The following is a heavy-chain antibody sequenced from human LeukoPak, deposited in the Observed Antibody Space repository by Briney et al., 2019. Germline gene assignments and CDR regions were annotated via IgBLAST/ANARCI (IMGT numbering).Heavy chain of an antibody. Sequence: PSETLSLTCTVSGGSISSYYWSWIRQPPGKGLEWIGYIYYSGSTNYNPSLKSRVIISVDTSKNQFSLKLSSVTAADTAVYYCASWSDTMDVWGKGTTVTVSS. CDR3: ASWSDTMDV. J-gene: IGHJ6*03. CDR2: IYYSGST. D-gene: IGHD5-18*01. V-gene: IGHV4-59*08. CDR1: GGSISSYY.